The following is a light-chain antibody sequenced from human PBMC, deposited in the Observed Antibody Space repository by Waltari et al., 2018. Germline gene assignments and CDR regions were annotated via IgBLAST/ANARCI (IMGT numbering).Light chain of an antibody. Sequence: QSALTQPASVSGSPGQSITLSCTVTSSNFVPWYQQHPGKAPKLMIYDFSNRPSGISNRVSGSKSGSTASLTISGLQAEDEADYYCSSYTSSSVVFGGGTKLTVL. CDR2: DFS. V-gene: IGLV2-14*03. J-gene: IGLJ2*01. CDR3: SSYTSSSVV. CDR1: SSNF.